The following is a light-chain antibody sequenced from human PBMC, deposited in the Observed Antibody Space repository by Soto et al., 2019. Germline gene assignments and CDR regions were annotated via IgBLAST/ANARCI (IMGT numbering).Light chain of an antibody. J-gene: IGLJ1*01. Sequence: QSALTQPASVSGSPGQSITISCTGTSSDIGVYDYVSWYQQHPGKAPKLIIYEVTNRPSGLSNRFSGSKSDNTASLTISGLQAEDEADYYCVSHISVAYRSIYVFGTGTKVTV. CDR2: EVT. CDR1: SSDIGVYDY. CDR3: VSHISVAYRSIYV. V-gene: IGLV2-14*01.